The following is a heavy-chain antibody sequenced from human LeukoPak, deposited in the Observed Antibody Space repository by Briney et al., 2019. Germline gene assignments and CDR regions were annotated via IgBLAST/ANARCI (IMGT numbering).Heavy chain of an antibody. CDR3: AKEGMIQGVIDY. CDR1: GASISSYY. V-gene: IGHV4-4*07. J-gene: IGHJ4*02. D-gene: IGHD3-10*01. Sequence: PSETLSLTCTVSGASISSYYWSWIRQPAGKGLEWIGRIHISGSTNYNPSLKSRVIMSLDTSKNQFSLKLNSVTAADTAVYYCAKEGMIQGVIDYWGQGALVTVSS. CDR2: IHISGST.